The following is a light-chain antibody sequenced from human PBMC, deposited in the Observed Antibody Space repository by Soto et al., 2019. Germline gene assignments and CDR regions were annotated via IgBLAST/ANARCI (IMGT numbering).Light chain of an antibody. J-gene: IGKJ5*01. V-gene: IGKV1-8*01. CDR3: QQYYSYPIN. Sequence: AIRMTQSPSSLSASTGDRVTITCRASQGISSYLAWYQQKPGKAPKLLIYAASTLQSGVPSRFSGSGSGTDFTLTISGLQSDDFANYYCQQYYSYPINFGQGTRLEIK. CDR1: QGISSY. CDR2: AAS.